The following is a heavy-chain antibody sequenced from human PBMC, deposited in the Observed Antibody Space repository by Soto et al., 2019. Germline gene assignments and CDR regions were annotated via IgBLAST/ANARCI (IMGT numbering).Heavy chain of an antibody. Sequence: ASVKVSCKASGYTFTSYDINWVRQATGQGLECMGWMNPNSGNTGYAQKFQGRVTMTRNTSISTAYMELSSLRSEDTAVYYCARGERFLEWLFPGETTKFDPWGQGTLVTVSS. CDR3: ARGERFLEWLFPGETTKFDP. CDR2: MNPNSGNT. D-gene: IGHD3-3*01. CDR1: GYTFTSYD. V-gene: IGHV1-8*01. J-gene: IGHJ5*02.